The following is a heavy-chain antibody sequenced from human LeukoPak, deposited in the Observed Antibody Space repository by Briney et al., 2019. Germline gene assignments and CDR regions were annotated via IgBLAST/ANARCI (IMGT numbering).Heavy chain of an antibody. CDR2: INTNTGNP. CDR1: GYTFTSYA. D-gene: IGHD6-19*01. J-gene: IGHJ3*02. Sequence: ASVKVSCKASGYTFTSYAMNWVRQTPGRGLEWMGWINTNTGNPTYAQGFTGRFVFSLDTSVSTAYLQISSLKAEDTAVYYCARGGEQWLLQRSDAFDIWGQGTMVTVSS. V-gene: IGHV7-4-1*02. CDR3: ARGGEQWLLQRSDAFDI.